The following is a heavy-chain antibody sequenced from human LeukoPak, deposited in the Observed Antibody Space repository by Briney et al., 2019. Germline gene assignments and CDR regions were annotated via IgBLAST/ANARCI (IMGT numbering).Heavy chain of an antibody. J-gene: IGHJ4*02. CDR1: GFTVSSNY. CDR3: ARDLEGSLGS. CDR2: IYSGGST. Sequence: GGSLRLSCAASGFTVSSNYMSWVRLAPGKGLEWVSVIYSGGSTYYADSVKGRFTISRHNSKNTLYLQMNSLRAEDTAVYYCARDLEGSLGSWGQGTLVTVSS. V-gene: IGHV3-53*04.